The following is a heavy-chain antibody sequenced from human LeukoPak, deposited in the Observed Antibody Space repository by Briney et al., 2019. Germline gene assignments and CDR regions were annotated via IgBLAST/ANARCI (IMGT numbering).Heavy chain of an antibody. J-gene: IGHJ6*03. CDR2: IYYSGST. D-gene: IGHD3-10*01. CDR3: ARVGFRFLGAMVRGKRYYYYMDV. CDR1: GGSISSYY. V-gene: IGHV4-59*01. Sequence: PSETLSLTCSVSGGSISSYYWSWIRQPPGKGLAWIGYIYYSGSTNYNPSLKGRVTISVDTSKNQFSLKLSSVTAADTAVYYCARVGFRFLGAMVRGKRYYYYMDVWGKGTTVTVSS.